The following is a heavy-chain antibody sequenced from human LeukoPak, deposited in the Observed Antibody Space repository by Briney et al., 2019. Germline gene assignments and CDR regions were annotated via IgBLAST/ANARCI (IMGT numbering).Heavy chain of an antibody. V-gene: IGHV4-38-2*02. CDR2: IYHSGST. CDR1: HYSISSNYY. Sequence: SETLSLTCTVSHYSISSNYYWGWIRQPPGKGLEWIGSIYHSGSTYYNPSLKSRVTISVGTSKNQFSLKLTSVTAADTAVYYCARSSGYMSDWGQGTLVTVSS. J-gene: IGHJ4*02. D-gene: IGHD3-22*01. CDR3: ARSSGYMSD.